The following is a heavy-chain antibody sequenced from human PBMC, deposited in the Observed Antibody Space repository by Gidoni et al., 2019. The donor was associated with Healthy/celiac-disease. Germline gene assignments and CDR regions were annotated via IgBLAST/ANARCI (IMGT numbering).Heavy chain of an antibody. Sequence: QVQLVQSGAEVKKPGASVKVSCKASGYTFTSYYMHWGRQAPGQGLEWMVIINPSGGSPSYAQKCQGRVTMTRDTSTSTVYMELSSLRSEDTAVYYCASGGWGLVYRPAVFDYWGQGTLVTVSS. CDR2: INPSGGSP. D-gene: IGHD3-16*02. CDR3: ASGGWGLVYRPAVFDY. V-gene: IGHV1-46*01. CDR1: GYTFTSYY. J-gene: IGHJ4*02.